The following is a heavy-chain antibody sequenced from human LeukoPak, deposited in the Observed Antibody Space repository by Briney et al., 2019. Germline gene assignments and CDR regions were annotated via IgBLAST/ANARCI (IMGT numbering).Heavy chain of an antibody. CDR1: GGSISSSSYY. Sequence: SETLSLTCTVSGGSISSSSYYWGWIRQPPGKGLEWIGSIYYSGSTYYNPSLKSRVTISVDTSKNQFSLKLSSVTAADTAVYYCARLVVPQQLVLTGGYYFDYWGQGTLVTVSS. CDR3: ARLVVPQQLVLTGGYYFDY. J-gene: IGHJ4*02. CDR2: IYYSGST. D-gene: IGHD6-13*01. V-gene: IGHV4-39*01.